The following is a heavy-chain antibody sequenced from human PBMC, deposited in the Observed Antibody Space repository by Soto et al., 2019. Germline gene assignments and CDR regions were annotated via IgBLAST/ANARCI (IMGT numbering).Heavy chain of an antibody. CDR1: GFTFSSYT. CDR3: ARVVTGTTPLRNFDY. CDR2: ISSSSTYI. V-gene: IGHV3-21*01. D-gene: IGHD1-7*01. J-gene: IGHJ4*02. Sequence: PGGSLRLSCAASGFTFSSYTMNWVRQAPGKGLEWVSSISSSSTYIYYADSLKGRFTISRDNAKNSLYLQMNSLRAEDTAVYYCARVVTGTTPLRNFDYWGQGTLVTVS.